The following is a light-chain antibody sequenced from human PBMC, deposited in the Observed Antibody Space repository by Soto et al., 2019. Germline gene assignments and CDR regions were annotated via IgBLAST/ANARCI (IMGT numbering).Light chain of an antibody. CDR3: QQYHSYST. V-gene: IGKV1-5*01. CDR2: DAS. CDR1: QSMSTW. J-gene: IGKJ1*01. Sequence: DIQMTQSPSTLSASVGDRVTITCRASQSMSTWLAWYQQKPGKAPKLLIYDASSLESVVPSRFSGSGSGTEFTLTISSLQPDDFATYYCQQYHSYSTFGQGTKVEIK.